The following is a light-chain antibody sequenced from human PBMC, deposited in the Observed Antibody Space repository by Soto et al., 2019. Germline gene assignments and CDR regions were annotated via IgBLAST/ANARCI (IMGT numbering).Light chain of an antibody. J-gene: IGKJ3*01. CDR1: QSVSSY. Sequence: EIVLTQSPATLSLSPGERATLSCRASQSVSSYLAWYQQKPGQAPRLLIYDASNRATGIPARFSGSGSGTDFTLTISSLEPEDSAVYYCQQRSNWPRFFTFGPGTKVDIK. CDR3: QQRSNWPRFFT. V-gene: IGKV3-11*01. CDR2: DAS.